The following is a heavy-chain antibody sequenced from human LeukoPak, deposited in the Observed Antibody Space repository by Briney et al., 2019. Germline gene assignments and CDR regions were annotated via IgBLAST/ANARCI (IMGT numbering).Heavy chain of an antibody. J-gene: IGHJ6*03. V-gene: IGHV3-30*03. CDR3: VRSGVAGMFKYMDV. CDR2: ISYDGSNK. Sequence: GGSLRLSCAASGFTFSSYGMHWVRQAPGKGLEWVAVISYDGSNKYYADSVKGRFTISRDNSKNTLYLQMNSLGAEDTAVYYCVRSGVAGMFKYMDVWGKGTTVTVSS. D-gene: IGHD6-19*01. CDR1: GFTFSSYG.